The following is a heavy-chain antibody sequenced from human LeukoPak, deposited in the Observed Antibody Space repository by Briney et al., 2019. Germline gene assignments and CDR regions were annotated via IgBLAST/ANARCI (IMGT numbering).Heavy chain of an antibody. Sequence: GGSLRLSCAASGFTFSGHWMHWVRQAPGKGLVWVSRIKSDGSSTSYADSVKGRFTISRDNAKNTLYLQMNSLRAEDTAVYYCAKWAYYYDSSGYYFDYWGQGTLVTVSS. D-gene: IGHD3-22*01. CDR2: IKSDGSST. CDR3: AKWAYYYDSSGYYFDY. CDR1: GFTFSGHW. J-gene: IGHJ4*02. V-gene: IGHV3-74*01.